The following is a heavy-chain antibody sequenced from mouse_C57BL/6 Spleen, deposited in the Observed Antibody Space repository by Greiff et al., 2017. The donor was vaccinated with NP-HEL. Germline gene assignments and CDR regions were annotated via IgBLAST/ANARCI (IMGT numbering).Heavy chain of an antibody. V-gene: IGHV1-26*01. Sequence: VQLQQSGPELVKPGASVKISCKASGYTFTDYYMNWVKQSHGKSLEWIGDINPNNGGTSYNQKFKGKATLTVGKSSSTAYMELRSLTSEDSAVYYCARFLDYYGSSSYYAMDYWGQGTSVTVSS. CDR1: GYTFTDYY. J-gene: IGHJ4*01. CDR2: INPNNGGT. CDR3: ARFLDYYGSSSYYAMDY. D-gene: IGHD1-1*01.